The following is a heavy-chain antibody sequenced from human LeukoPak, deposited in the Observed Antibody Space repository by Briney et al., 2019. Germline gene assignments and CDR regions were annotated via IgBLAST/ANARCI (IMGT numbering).Heavy chain of an antibody. CDR3: ARHVCPTPPGFGETKPNWFDP. V-gene: IGHV4-61*02. D-gene: IGHD3-10*01. Sequence: SETLSLTCTVSGVSISSGSYYWGWIRQPAGKGLEWIGRIYTSGSTNYNPSLKSRVTISVDTSKNQFSLKLSSVTAADTAVYYCARHVCPTPPGFGETKPNWFDPWGQGTLVTVSS. CDR1: GVSISSGSYY. CDR2: IYTSGST. J-gene: IGHJ5*02.